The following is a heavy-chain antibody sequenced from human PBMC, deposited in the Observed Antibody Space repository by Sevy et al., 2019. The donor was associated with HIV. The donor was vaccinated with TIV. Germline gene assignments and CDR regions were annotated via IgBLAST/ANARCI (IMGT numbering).Heavy chain of an antibody. CDR2: IFDSGST. V-gene: IGHV4-59*11. D-gene: IGHD2-21*01. CDR3: ARGFGGGHSYYFDY. CDR1: GAPISSHF. J-gene: IGHJ4*02. Sequence: SETLSLTCTVSGAPISSHFWTWIRQPPGKGLEWLGYIFDSGSTNYNPSLKSRVTISIDTSKNQFSLELSSVTAADTAVYYCARGFGGGHSYYFDYWGQGTLVTVSS.